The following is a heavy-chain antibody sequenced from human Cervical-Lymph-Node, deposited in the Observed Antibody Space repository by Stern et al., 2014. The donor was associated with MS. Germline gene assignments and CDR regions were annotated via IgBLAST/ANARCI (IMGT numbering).Heavy chain of an antibody. CDR3: ARGTGYSYYFDY. CDR1: GYTFTDHY. D-gene: IGHD3/OR15-3a*01. Sequence: VQLVESGAEVKKPGASVEVSCKASGYTFTDHYIHWVRQAPGQGLEWMGVINPSGGSTTNAKKFQGSVTMTRDSSTSTVHMELSSLRSEDTAVYYCARGTGYSYYFDYWGQGTLVTVPS. J-gene: IGHJ4*02. V-gene: IGHV1-46*01. CDR2: INPSGGST.